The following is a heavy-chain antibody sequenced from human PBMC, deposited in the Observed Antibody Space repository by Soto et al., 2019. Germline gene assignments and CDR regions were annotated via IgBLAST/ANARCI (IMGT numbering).Heavy chain of an antibody. CDR1: GGSIGRGGYY. CDR3: ARDQGGDLDY. D-gene: IGHD2-21*01. CDR2: IHFSGET. V-gene: IGHV4-31*11. Sequence: SETLSLTCAVSGGSIGRGGYYWTWIRQHPGKALEWMGHIHFSGETNYNPSLMGRLTMSIDTSTNQFSLNLAAVTAADTAMYYCARDQGGDLDYWGQGTLVTVSS. J-gene: IGHJ4*02.